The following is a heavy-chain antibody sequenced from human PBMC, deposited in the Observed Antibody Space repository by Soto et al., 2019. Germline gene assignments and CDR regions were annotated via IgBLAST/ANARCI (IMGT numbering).Heavy chain of an antibody. CDR3: ARGCLSLLATDCGMDV. CDR1: GFTVSSNY. CDR2: IYSGGST. D-gene: IGHD2-21*01. Sequence: GGSLRLSCAASGFTVSSNYMSWVRQAPGKGLEWVSVIYSGGSTYYADSVKGRFTISRDNSKNTLYLQMNSLRAEDTAVYYCARGCLSLLATDCGMDVWGQGTTVTVSS. J-gene: IGHJ6*02. V-gene: IGHV3-53*01.